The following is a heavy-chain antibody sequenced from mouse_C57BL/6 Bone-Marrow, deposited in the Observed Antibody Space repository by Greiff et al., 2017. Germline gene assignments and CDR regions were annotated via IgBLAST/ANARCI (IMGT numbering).Heavy chain of an antibody. Sequence: VQLQESGAELAKPGASVKLSCKASGYTFTSYWMHWVKQRPGQGLEWIGYINPSSGYPKYNQKFKDKATLTAAKSSSTGYMQLSSLTYEDSAVYYCAREDDGAFAYWGQGTLVTVSA. CDR3: AREDDGAFAY. V-gene: IGHV1-7*01. CDR2: INPSSGYP. CDR1: GYTFTSYW. D-gene: IGHD2-3*01. J-gene: IGHJ3*01.